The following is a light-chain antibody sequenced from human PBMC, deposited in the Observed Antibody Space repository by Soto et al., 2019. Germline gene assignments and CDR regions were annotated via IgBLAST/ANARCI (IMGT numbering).Light chain of an antibody. J-gene: IGKJ1*01. Sequence: ILMTQSPATLAVSPGDRATLSCRASQSISSNLAWYQQNPGQAPRLLIYGASTRATGIPARFSGSGSGTDFTLTISSLQPEDFETYYCQQLNSYPQTFGQGTKVDIK. V-gene: IGKV3-15*01. CDR1: QSISSN. CDR2: GAS. CDR3: QQLNSYPQT.